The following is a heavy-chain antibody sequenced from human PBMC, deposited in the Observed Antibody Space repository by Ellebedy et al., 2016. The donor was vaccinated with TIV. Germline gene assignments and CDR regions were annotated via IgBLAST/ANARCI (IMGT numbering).Heavy chain of an antibody. CDR2: ISFDGTGE. D-gene: IGHD3-22*01. V-gene: IGHV3-30*18. J-gene: IGHJ4*02. CDR1: GLTFSSYW. CDR3: AKDNVRTHYHDRRTSFYFNS. Sequence: GESLKISXAVSGLTFSSYWMTWVRQTPVKGLEWVAFISFDGTGEDYAESVRGRFTISRDNSNNTLYLEMNNLRPGDTAIYFCAKDNVRTHYHDRRTSFYFNSWGQGTLVTVSS.